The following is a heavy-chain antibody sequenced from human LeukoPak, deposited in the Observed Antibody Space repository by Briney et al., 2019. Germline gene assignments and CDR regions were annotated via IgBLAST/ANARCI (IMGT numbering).Heavy chain of an antibody. CDR2: IRGKAYGGTT. CDR1: GFTFGDYA. D-gene: IGHD3-3*01. J-gene: IGHJ4*02. V-gene: IGHV3-49*04. CDR3: TRVPQFYDFWSGRTTAFDY. Sequence: GGSLRLSCTASGFTFGDYAMSWVRQAPGKGLEWVGFIRGKAYGGTTEYAASVKGRFTISRDDSKSIAYLQMNSLKTEDTAVYYCTRVPQFYDFWSGRTTAFDYWGQGTLVTVSS.